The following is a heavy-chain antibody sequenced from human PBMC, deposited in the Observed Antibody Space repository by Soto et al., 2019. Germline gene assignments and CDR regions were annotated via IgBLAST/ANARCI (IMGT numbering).Heavy chain of an antibody. V-gene: IGHV3-30-3*01. CDR2: MSYDGSNK. D-gene: IGHD6-13*01. Sequence: QVQLVESGGGVVQPGKSLTLSCAASGFTFSTYAMHWVRQAPGKGLEWMAVMSYDGSNKFYADSVKGRFSISRDNSMNTLFLQMNSLRAEDTAMYYCVRERVAAQYFDYWGQGTPVTVSS. CDR1: GFTFSTYA. CDR3: VRERVAAQYFDY. J-gene: IGHJ4*02.